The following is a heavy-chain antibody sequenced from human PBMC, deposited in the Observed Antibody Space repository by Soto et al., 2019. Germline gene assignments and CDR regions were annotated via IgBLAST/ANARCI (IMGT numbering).Heavy chain of an antibody. CDR1: GASIRGEYY. CDR2: IYYSGSS. V-gene: IGHV4-30-4*08. Sequence: SLWPTGSVRGASIRGEYYWGWIRQSPEKCLEWIGYIYYSGSSYSNPALQSRLSMSLDTSKNQFSLKLRSVTAADTAVYYCHRGGARWPGYFDSWGQGALVTVSS. CDR3: HRGGARWPGYFDS. D-gene: IGHD2-15*01. J-gene: IGHJ4*02.